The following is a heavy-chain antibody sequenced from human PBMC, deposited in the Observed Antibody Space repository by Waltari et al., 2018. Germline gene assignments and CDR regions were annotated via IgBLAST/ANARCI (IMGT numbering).Heavy chain of an antibody. Sequence: QVQLVQSGAEVKKPGASVKVSCKASGYTFTGYYMHWVRQAPGQGLEWMGRMNPNSGGTNDEQKFQGRVTMTRDTSSSTAYMELSRLRSDDTAVYYCARGGSYWEKFDYSGQGTLVTVSS. CDR3: ARGGSYWEKFDY. J-gene: IGHJ4*02. D-gene: IGHD1-26*01. CDR2: MNPNSGGT. CDR1: GYTFTGYY. V-gene: IGHV1-2*06.